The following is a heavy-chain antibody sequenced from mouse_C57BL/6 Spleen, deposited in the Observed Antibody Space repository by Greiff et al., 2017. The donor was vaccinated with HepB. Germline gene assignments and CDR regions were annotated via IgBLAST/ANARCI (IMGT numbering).Heavy chain of an antibody. J-gene: IGHJ2*01. Sequence: QVQLQQPGAELVKAGASVKMSCKASGYTFTSYWMHWVKQRLGQGLEWFAETNPTNGRTYYNEKFKRKATLTVDKSSSTAYMLLSGPTFEDSAVYYCARIKKIVATYFDYWVQGSTLTVSA. CDR3: ARIKKIVATYFDY. D-gene: IGHD1-1*01. CDR2: TNPTNGRT. CDR1: GYTFTSYW. V-gene: IGHV1S81*02.